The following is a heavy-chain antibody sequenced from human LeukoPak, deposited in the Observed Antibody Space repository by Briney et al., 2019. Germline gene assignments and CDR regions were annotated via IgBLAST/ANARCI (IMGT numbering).Heavy chain of an antibody. CDR1: GDSISSHY. CDR2: MSDSVRA. J-gene: IGHJ4*02. Sequence: PSETLSLTCTVPGDSISSHYWCWIRQPPGKGLGWIGYMSDSVRAKDNPSLNRRVALSADASKTQFSLRLNSVTAAHTAVYYCATIKRGDIFGYFDFWGQGILVTGSS. V-gene: IGHV4-59*11. D-gene: IGHD5-18*01. CDR3: ATIKRGDIFGYFDF.